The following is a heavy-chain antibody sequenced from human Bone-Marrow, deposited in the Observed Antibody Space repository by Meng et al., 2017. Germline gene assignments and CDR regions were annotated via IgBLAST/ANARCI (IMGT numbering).Heavy chain of an antibody. D-gene: IGHD2-2*02. CDR2: INYSGST. J-gene: IGHJ5*02. V-gene: IGHV4-34*01. Sequence: WTWIRQSPGKGLEWIGEINYSGSTNYNPSLRSRVTMSVDTSKKHFSLKLNSVTAADTAVYYCARGAIGTIRSFDPWGRGTLVTVSS. CDR3: ARGAIGTIRSFDP.